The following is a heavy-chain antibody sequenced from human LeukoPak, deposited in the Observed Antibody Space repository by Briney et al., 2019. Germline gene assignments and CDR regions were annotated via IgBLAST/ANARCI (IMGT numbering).Heavy chain of an antibody. CDR1: GYTFTSYG. D-gene: IGHD4-23*01. V-gene: IGHV1-18*01. J-gene: IGHJ4*02. Sequence: ASVKVSCKASGYTFTSYGVSWVRQAPGQGLEWMGWISAYNGNTNYAQRLQGRVTVTTDTSTSTAYMELRSLRSDDTAVYYCARGVSDPTPNDYWGQGTLVTVSS. CDR2: ISAYNGNT. CDR3: ARGVSDPTPNDY.